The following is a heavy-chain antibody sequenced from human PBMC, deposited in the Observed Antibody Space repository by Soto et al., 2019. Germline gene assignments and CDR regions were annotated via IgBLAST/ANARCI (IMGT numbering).Heavy chain of an antibody. D-gene: IGHD1-26*01. V-gene: IGHV4-34*01. CDR2: INHSGST. J-gene: IGHJ4*02. CDR1: GGSFSGYY. Sequence: QVQLQQWGAGLLKPSETLSLTCAVYGGSFSGYYWSWIRQPPGKGLEWIGEINHSGSTNYNPSLKSRVTISVDTPKNQFSLKLSSVTAADTAVYYCARGGPRFSGSYAGGDYWGQGTLVTVSS. CDR3: ARGGPRFSGSYAGGDY.